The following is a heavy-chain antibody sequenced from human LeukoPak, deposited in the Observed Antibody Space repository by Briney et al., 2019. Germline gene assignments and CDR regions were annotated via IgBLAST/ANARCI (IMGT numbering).Heavy chain of an antibody. J-gene: IGHJ5*01. Sequence: QTGGSLRLSCAASGFTFSSYAMSWVRQAPGKGLEWVSAISGSGGSTYYADSVKGRFTISRDNAKNSLYLQMNSLKVEDTAIYYCARDNWVDCWGQGTLVTVSS. CDR3: ARDNWVDC. CDR1: GFTFSSYA. CDR2: ISGSGGST. V-gene: IGHV3-23*01.